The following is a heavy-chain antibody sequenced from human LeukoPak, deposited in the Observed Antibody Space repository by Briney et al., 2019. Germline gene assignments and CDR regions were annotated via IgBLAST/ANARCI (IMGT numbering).Heavy chain of an antibody. J-gene: IGHJ6*03. D-gene: IGHD2-15*01. CDR3: ARDQGGYCSGGSCPIYYYYMDV. CDR2: ISSSSRYI. Sequence: GGSLRLSCTTSGFTFGDYGMSWVRQAPGKGLEWVSSISSSSRYIYYADSVKGRFTISRDNAKNSLYLQMNSLRAEDTAVYYCARDQGGYCSGGSCPIYYYYMDVWGKGTTVTISS. V-gene: IGHV3-21*01. CDR1: GFTFGDYG.